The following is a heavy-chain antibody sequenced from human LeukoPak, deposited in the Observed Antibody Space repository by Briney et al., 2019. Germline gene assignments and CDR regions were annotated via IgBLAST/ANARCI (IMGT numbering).Heavy chain of an antibody. CDR1: GVSISTSY. CDR2: IHTRGST. CDR3: ARGYYDSSGSSNPFDR. D-gene: IGHD3-22*01. Sequence: SETLSLTCSVSGVSISTSYWSWLRQPPGKGLEWIAYIHTRGSTNYNPSLNGRVTVSADASKNQFSLTLNSVTAADTAVYYCARGYYDSSGSSNPFDRWGQESLVTVSS. J-gene: IGHJ4*02. V-gene: IGHV4-4*08.